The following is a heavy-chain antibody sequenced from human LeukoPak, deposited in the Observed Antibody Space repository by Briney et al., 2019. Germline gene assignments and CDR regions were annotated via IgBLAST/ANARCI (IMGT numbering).Heavy chain of an antibody. CDR1: GYTFTGYY. Sequence: ASVKVSCKASGYTFTGYYMHWVRQAPGQGLEWMGRINPNSGGTNYAQKFQGRVTMTRDTSISTAYMELSRLRSDDTAVYYCARDKGSGWSRHFDYWGQGTLVTVSS. CDR2: INPNSGGT. J-gene: IGHJ4*02. CDR3: ARDKGSGWSRHFDY. V-gene: IGHV1-2*02. D-gene: IGHD6-19*01.